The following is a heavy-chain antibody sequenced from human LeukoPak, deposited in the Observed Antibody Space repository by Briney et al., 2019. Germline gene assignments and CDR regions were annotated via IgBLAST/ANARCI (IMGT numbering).Heavy chain of an antibody. V-gene: IGHV5-51*01. J-gene: IGHJ4*02. Sequence: GESLKISCKGSGYSFTSYWIGWVRQMPGKGLEWMGIIYPGDSDTRYSPSFQGQVTISADKSISTAYLQWSSLEASDTAMYYCARRRARGYSYGEPFDYWGQGTLVTVSS. CDR1: GYSFTSYW. CDR3: ARRRARGYSYGEPFDY. D-gene: IGHD5-18*01. CDR2: IYPGDSDT.